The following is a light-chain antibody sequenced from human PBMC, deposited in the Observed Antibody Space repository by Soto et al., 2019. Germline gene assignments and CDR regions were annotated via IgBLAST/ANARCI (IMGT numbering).Light chain of an antibody. Sequence: QAVATQPPSVSGAPGQRVTISCTGSSSNIGAGYDVHWYQQLPGTAPKLLIYGNSNRPSGVPDRFSGSKSGTSASLAITGLQAEDEADYYCQSYDSSLSGSVVFGGGTKVTVL. CDR3: QSYDSSLSGSVV. CDR1: SSNIGAGYD. J-gene: IGLJ2*01. V-gene: IGLV1-40*01. CDR2: GNS.